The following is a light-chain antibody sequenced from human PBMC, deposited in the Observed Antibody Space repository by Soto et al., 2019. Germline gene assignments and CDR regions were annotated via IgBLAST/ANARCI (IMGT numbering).Light chain of an antibody. V-gene: IGKV1-6*01. J-gene: IGKJ3*01. CDR1: QGIKNA. CDR3: LQDFNYPRS. Sequence: ALQMTQSPSSPSGAVGGRVTITCLASQGIKNALNWYQQKPGKAPQLLIYGASTLQSGVASRFSGSGPGIDFTLTITSLQPEDFAPSYCLQDFNYPRSFGPGTRVDL. CDR2: GAS.